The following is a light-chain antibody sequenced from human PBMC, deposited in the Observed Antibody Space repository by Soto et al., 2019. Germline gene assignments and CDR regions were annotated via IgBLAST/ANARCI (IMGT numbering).Light chain of an antibody. V-gene: IGKV3-11*01. CDR1: PSVSSY. J-gene: IGKJ4*01. Sequence: EIVLTQSPATLSLSPGERATLSCRASPSVSSYLAWYQQKPGQAPRLLIYDASNRATGIPARFSGSGSGTDFTLTISSLEPEAFAVYYCQQRSNWPPGLTFGGGTKVEIK. CDR2: DAS. CDR3: QQRSNWPPGLT.